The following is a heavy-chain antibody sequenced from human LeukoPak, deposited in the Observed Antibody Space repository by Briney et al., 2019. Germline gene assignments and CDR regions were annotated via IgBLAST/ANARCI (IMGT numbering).Heavy chain of an antibody. D-gene: IGHD6-13*01. V-gene: IGHV3-30*02. CDR2: IRYDGSNK. J-gene: IGHJ6*03. Sequence: GGSLRLFCGASGFTFSSYDMHWVRQAPGKGLEWVAFIRYDGSNKYYADSVKGRFTISRDNSKNTLYLQMNSLGAEDTAVYYCATARSSSSYMDVWGKGTTVTISS. CDR1: GFTFSSYD. CDR3: ATARSSSSYMDV.